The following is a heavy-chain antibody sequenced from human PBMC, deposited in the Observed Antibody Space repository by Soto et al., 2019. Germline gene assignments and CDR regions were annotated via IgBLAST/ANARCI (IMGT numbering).Heavy chain of an antibody. CDR3: ARVRSRITMVRGVIDGMDG. CDR1: GGSISSGGYY. CDR2: IYYSGST. J-gene: IGHJ6*02. V-gene: IGHV4-31*03. Sequence: SETLSLTCTVSGGSISSGGYYWSWIRQHPGKGLEWIGYIYYSGSTYYNPSLKSRVTISVDTSKNQFSLKLSSVTAADTAVYYCARVRSRITMVRGVIDGMDGWGQGTTVTVSS. D-gene: IGHD3-10*01.